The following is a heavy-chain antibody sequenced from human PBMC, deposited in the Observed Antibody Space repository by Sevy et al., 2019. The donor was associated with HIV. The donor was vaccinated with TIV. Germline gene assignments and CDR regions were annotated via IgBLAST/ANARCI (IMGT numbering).Heavy chain of an antibody. CDR1: SFTFTTFA. CDR2: ISGSSNYI. Sequence: GGSLRLSCTTSSFTFTTFAMNWVRQSPGKGLEWVSYISGSSNYIYYADSVKGRFTISRDNAKNSLYLQMTSLRGEDTAVNYCARSGLAWDAFDIWGRGTMVTVSS. CDR3: ARSGLAWDAFDI. J-gene: IGHJ3*02. D-gene: IGHD6-19*01. V-gene: IGHV3-21*06.